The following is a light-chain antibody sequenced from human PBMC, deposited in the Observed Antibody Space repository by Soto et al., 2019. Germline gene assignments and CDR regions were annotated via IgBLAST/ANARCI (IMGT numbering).Light chain of an antibody. J-gene: IGLJ1*01. CDR2: EVS. CDR1: SSDVGIYNY. Sequence: QSVLTQPPSASGSPGQSVTISCTGTSSDVGIYNYVSWYQQHPGKAPKLMIYEVSKRPSGVPDRFSGSKSGNTASLTVSGLQADDEADYYCSSYTGSNNLYVFGTGTKLTVL. CDR3: SSYTGSNNLYV. V-gene: IGLV2-8*01.